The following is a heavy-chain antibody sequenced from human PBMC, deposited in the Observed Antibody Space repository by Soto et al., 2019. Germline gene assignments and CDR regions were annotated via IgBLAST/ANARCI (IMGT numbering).Heavy chain of an antibody. V-gene: IGHV3-23*01. CDR1: GFTFSSYA. CDR3: ATQRDDYGDYVGY. CDR2: ISGSGGST. J-gene: IGHJ4*02. D-gene: IGHD4-17*01. Sequence: GGSLRLSCAASGFTFSSYAMSWVRQAPGKGLEWVSAISGSGGSTYYADSVKGRFTISRDNSKNTLYLQMNSLRAEDTAIYYCATQRDDYGDYVGYWGQGTLVTVSS.